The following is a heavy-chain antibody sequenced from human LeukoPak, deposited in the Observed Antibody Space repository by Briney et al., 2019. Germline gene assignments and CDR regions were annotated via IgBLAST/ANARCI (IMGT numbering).Heavy chain of an antibody. Sequence: PGGSLRLSCAASAFTFSRYWMHWVRQTPGEGLVWVSRISSDGTTTTYADSVKGQFTISRDNARNTLYLQMNSLRAEDTAVYYCARFAYDSGSLSWGQGALVTVSS. CDR1: AFTFSRYW. J-gene: IGHJ5*02. CDR3: ARFAYDSGSLS. D-gene: IGHD3-10*01. V-gene: IGHV3-74*01. CDR2: ISSDGTTT.